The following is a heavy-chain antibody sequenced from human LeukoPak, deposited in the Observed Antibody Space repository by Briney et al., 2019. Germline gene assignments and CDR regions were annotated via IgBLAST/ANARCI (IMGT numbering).Heavy chain of an antibody. CDR2: INNDGSIT. CDR1: GFTFSNYW. D-gene: IGHD5/OR15-5a*01. V-gene: IGHV3-74*01. Sequence: PGGSLRLSYSVSGFTFSNYWMLCVRQAPGKGLVWVSRINNDGSITNYADSVKGRFTFSRDNAKNTLYLQMSSLRAEDTAVYYWARANFHSVTDPLFFDYWGPGTLVTVSS. J-gene: IGHJ4*02. CDR3: ARANFHSVTDPLFFDY.